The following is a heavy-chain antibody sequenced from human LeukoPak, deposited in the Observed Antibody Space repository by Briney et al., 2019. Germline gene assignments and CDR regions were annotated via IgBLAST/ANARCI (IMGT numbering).Heavy chain of an antibody. D-gene: IGHD6-13*01. J-gene: IGHJ4*02. CDR2: INHSGST. CDR3: ARVGSSSWYGAIDY. V-gene: IGHV4-34*01. Sequence: SETLSLTCAVYGGSFSGYYWSWIRQPPGKGLEWIGEINHSGSTNYNPSLKSRVTISVDTSKNQFSLKLSSVTAADTAVYYCARVGSSSWYGAIDYWGQGTLVTVSS. CDR1: GGSFSGYY.